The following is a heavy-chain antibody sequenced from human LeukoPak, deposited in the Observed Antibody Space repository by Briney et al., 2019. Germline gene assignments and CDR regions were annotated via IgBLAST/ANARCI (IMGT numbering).Heavy chain of an antibody. V-gene: IGHV3-7*01. J-gene: IGHJ4*02. D-gene: IGHD6-6*01. Sequence: GGSLRPSCAASGFTFTTYWMSWVRQAPGKGLEWVANIKQDGSEKYYVDSVKGRFTISRDNAKNSLYLQMNSLRAEDTAVYYCARDRTRLVYWGQGTLVTVSS. CDR3: ARDRTRLVY. CDR1: GFTFTTYW. CDR2: IKQDGSEK.